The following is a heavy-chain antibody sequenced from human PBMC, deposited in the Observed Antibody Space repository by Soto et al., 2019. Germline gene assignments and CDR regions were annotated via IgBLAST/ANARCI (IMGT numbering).Heavy chain of an antibody. V-gene: IGHV5-10-1*01. D-gene: IGHD3-22*01. J-gene: IGHJ4*02. Sequence: PGESLKISCKGSGYSFAVYWITWVRQKPGKGLEWMGRIDPSDSQTYYSPSFRGHVTISVTKSITTVFLQWSGLRASDTAMYYCARQIYDSDTGPNFQYYFDSWGQGTPVTVSS. CDR3: ARQIYDSDTGPNFQYYFDS. CDR1: GYSFAVYW. CDR2: IDPSDSQT.